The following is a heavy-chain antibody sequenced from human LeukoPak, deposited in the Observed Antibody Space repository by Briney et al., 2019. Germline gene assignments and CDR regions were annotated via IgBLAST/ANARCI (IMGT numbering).Heavy chain of an antibody. V-gene: IGHV3-74*01. Sequence: GGSLRLSCAASGFTFGSNWMHWLRQGPGKGLVWVSRISTDGSSTTYADSVKGRFTISRDNAKNTLYLQMNSLRAEDTAVYYCSRASSSVPNLLDYWGQGTLVTVSS. CDR1: GFTFGSNW. D-gene: IGHD6-19*01. CDR3: SRASSSVPNLLDY. J-gene: IGHJ4*02. CDR2: ISTDGSST.